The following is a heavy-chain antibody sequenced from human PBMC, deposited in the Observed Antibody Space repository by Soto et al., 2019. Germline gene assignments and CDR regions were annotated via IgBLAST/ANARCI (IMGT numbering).Heavy chain of an antibody. Sequence: SETLSLTCTVSGGSISSYYWSWIRQPPGKGLEWIGYIYYSGSTNYNPSLKSRVTISVDTSKNQFSLKLSSVTAADTAVYYCAREGSYYYYGMDVWGQGTTVTVSS. V-gene: IGHV4-59*01. CDR1: GGSISSYY. CDR2: IYYSGST. CDR3: AREGSYYYYGMDV. J-gene: IGHJ6*02.